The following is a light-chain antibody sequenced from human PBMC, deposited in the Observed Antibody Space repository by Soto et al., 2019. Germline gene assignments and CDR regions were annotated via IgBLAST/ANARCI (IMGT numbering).Light chain of an antibody. CDR1: QSVSSNV. CDR3: QQYGTSST. J-gene: IGKJ1*01. CDR2: GAS. V-gene: IGKV3-20*01. Sequence: EVVLTQSPGTLSLSPGERATLSCRASQSVSSNVLAWYQQKPGQAPRLLIYGASSRAAGIPDRFSGSGSGTDFTLTISRLEPEDFAVYYCQQYGTSSTFGQGTKVEIK.